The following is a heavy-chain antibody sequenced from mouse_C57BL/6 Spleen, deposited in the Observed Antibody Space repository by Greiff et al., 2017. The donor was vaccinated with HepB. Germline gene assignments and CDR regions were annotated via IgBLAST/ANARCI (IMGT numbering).Heavy chain of an antibody. CDR1: GYTFTSYW. D-gene: IGHD1-1*01. CDR3: ARRGSVVATDFDV. V-gene: IGHV1-50*01. CDR2: IDPSDSYT. J-gene: IGHJ1*03. Sequence: VQLQQPGAELVKPGASVKLSCKASGYTFTSYWMQWVKQRPGQGLEWIGEIDPSDSYTNYNQKFKGKATLTVDTSSSTAYMQLRSLTSEDSAVYYCARRGSVVATDFDVWGTGTTVTVSS.